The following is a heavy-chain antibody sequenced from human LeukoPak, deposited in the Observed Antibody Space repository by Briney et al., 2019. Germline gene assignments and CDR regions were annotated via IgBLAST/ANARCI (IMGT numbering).Heavy chain of an antibody. V-gene: IGHV1-2*04. Sequence: ASVKVSCKASGYTFTGYYMHWVRQAPGQGLEWMGWISPNSGGTNYAQKFQGWVTMTRDTSISTAYMELSRLRSDDTAVYYCARGLSVRGGNWFDPWGQGTLVTVSS. CDR1: GYTFTGYY. J-gene: IGHJ5*02. D-gene: IGHD3-10*01. CDR3: ARGLSVRGGNWFDP. CDR2: ISPNSGGT.